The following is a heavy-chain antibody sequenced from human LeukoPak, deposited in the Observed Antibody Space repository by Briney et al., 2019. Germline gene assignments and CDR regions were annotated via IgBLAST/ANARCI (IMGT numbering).Heavy chain of an antibody. Sequence: ASVKVSCKASGYTFTSYGISWVRPAPGQGLEWMGWISAYNGNTNYAQNLQDRVFMNTDTSTTTAYMELRSLRSDDTAVYYCARYPLSYSGNWHYYFDYWGQGTLVTVSS. D-gene: IGHD6-13*01. CDR1: GYTFTSYG. CDR2: ISAYNGNT. V-gene: IGHV1-18*04. J-gene: IGHJ4*02. CDR3: ARYPLSYSGNWHYYFDY.